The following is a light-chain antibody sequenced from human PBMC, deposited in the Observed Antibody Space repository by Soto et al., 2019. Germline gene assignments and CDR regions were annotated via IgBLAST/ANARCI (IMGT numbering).Light chain of an antibody. CDR1: QSVSSSY. V-gene: IGKV3-20*01. J-gene: IGKJ1*01. CDR2: GAS. Sequence: EIVLTQSPGTLSLSPGERATLSCRASQSVSSSYLAWYQQKPGQAPRLLIYGASSRATGIPDRFSGSGSGTDFTLTISRLEPEDLAVYYCPQYGSSTEWTFAQGTKV. CDR3: PQYGSSTEWT.